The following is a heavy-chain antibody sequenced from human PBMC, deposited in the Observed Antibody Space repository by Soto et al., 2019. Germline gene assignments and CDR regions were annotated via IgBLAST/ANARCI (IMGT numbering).Heavy chain of an antibody. V-gene: IGHV3-23*01. CDR2: ISGSGSST. J-gene: IGHJ4*02. D-gene: IGHD3-16*01. CDR1: GINFDDYS. Sequence: AGSLSFSWAASGINFDDYSMYLVRHLAEMGLEWGSAISGSGSSTDYADYGKGRFTISRYNSKNTLDLQMNSLRAEDTALYYCAKDLSPVAGAGLFDYWGQGTLVTVSS. CDR3: AKDLSPVAGAGLFDY.